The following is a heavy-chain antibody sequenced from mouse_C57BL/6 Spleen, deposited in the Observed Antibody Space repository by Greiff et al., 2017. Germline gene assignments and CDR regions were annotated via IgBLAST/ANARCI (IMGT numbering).Heavy chain of an antibody. CDR2: ISSGGSYT. CDR3: ARHLPVITTIVATRWYFDV. D-gene: IGHD1-1*01. J-gene: IGHJ1*03. Sequence: EVQLVESGGDLVKPGGSLKLSCAASGFTFSSYGMSWVRQTPDKRLEWVATISSGGSYTYYPDSVKGRFTISRDNAKNTLYLQMSSLKSEDTAMYYCARHLPVITTIVATRWYFDVWGTGTTVTVSS. CDR1: GFTFSSYG. V-gene: IGHV5-6*01.